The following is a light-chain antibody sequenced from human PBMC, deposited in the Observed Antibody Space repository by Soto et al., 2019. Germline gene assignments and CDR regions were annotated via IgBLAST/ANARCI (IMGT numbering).Light chain of an antibody. CDR3: QQTYTSLWT. Sequence: DIQMTQSPSSLSASVGDRVTITCRASQSIGRYLNWYKHKSGKAPKLLIYAASSLESGVPSRFSGRGSGTDFTLDISSLQAEDFATYYCQQTYTSLWTFGQGTKVEIK. J-gene: IGKJ1*01. CDR1: QSIGRY. V-gene: IGKV1-39*01. CDR2: AAS.